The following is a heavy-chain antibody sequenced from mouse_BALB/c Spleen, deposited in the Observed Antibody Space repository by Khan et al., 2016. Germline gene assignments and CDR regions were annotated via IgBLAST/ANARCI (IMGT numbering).Heavy chain of an antibody. D-gene: IGHD1-1*01. J-gene: IGHJ1*01. CDR2: ISNGGDNT. V-gene: IGHV5-12*02. Sequence: EVQLVESGGGLVQPGGSLKLSCATSGFTFSDYYMYWVRQTPEKRLEWVAYISNGGDNTYYPDTVKGRFTISRDNAKNILYLQMSRLKSEDTAVYYCARGLRSYDSPWDIDDWGAGTTVTVSS. CDR3: ARGLRSYDSPWDIDD. CDR1: GFTFSDYY.